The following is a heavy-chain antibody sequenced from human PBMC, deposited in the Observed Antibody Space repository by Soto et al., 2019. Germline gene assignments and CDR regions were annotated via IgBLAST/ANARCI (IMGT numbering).Heavy chain of an antibody. CDR2: IIPIFGTA. J-gene: IGHJ4*02. CDR1: GGTFSSYA. V-gene: IGHV1-69*01. Sequence: QVQLVQSGAEVKKPGSSVKVSCKASGGTFSSYAISWVRQAPGQGLEWMGGIIPIFGTANYAQKFQGRVTITADESTSTDYMELSSLRSEDTVVYYCARGDDYVWGSYSLGYWGQGTLVNVSS. CDR3: ARGDDYVWGSYSLGY. D-gene: IGHD3-16*01.